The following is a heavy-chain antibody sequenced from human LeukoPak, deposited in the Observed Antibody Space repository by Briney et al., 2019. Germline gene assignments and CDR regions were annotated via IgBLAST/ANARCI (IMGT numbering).Heavy chain of an antibody. D-gene: IGHD6-19*01. CDR2: INAGNGNT. J-gene: IGHJ4*02. V-gene: IGHV1-3*03. CDR1: GHTFTNYV. Sequence: ASVKVSCKASGHTFTNYVIHWVRQAPGQRLEWMGWINAGNGNTKYSQEFQGRVTITRDTSASTAYMELSSLRSEDMAVYYCARSSSDWYPDFDYWGRGTLVTVSS. CDR3: ARSSSDWYPDFDY.